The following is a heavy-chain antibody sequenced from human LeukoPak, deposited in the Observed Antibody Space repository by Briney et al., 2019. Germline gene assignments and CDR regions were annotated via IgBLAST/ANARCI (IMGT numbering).Heavy chain of an antibody. CDR1: GASISSGGYY. J-gene: IGHJ4*02. D-gene: IGHD3-22*01. Sequence: SETLSLTCTVSGASISSGGYYWSWIRQHPGKGLEWIGYICYSGGTYYNPSLKSRLTISIDTSKNQFSLKLSSVTAADTAVYYCARGYYDSSGYYGTNYFDYWGQGTLVTVSS. V-gene: IGHV4-31*03. CDR3: ARGYYDSSGYYGTNYFDY. CDR2: ICYSGGT.